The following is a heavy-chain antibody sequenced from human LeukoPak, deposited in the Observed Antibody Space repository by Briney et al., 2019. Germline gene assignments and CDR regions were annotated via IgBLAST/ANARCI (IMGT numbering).Heavy chain of an antibody. CDR2: ISLDGSKT. J-gene: IGHJ3*02. CDR1: GFPFSSYA. V-gene: IGHV3-30-3*01. D-gene: IGHD1-26*01. Sequence: GGSLRLSCAASGFPFSSYAIHWVRQAPGKRLEWVADISLDGSKTYYTDSVKGRFSITRDNSKNTLNLQMKSLRVEDTAVYYCARGVGPTIGAFDIWGQGTMVTVS. CDR3: ARGVGPTIGAFDI.